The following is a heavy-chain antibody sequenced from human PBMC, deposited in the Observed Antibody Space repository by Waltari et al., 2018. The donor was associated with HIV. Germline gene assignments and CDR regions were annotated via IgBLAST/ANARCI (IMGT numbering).Heavy chain of an antibody. Sequence: QVQLVESGGGLVKPGGCLRLSCAASGFTFSDYYMSWIRQGPGQGLEGVLFISSRCSTIYVADCVRGRFTCSRDNAKISLFLQMTSQRADDTAVYYCARDWSIVRLPEYFYYGMDFWGQGTTVTVSS. CDR3: ARDWSIVRLPEYFYYGMDF. V-gene: IGHV3-11*01. D-gene: IGHD3-3*01. CDR1: GFTFSDYY. CDR2: ISSRCSTI. J-gene: IGHJ6*02.